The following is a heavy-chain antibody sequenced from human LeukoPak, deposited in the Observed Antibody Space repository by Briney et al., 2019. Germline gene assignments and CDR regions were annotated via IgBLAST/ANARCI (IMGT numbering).Heavy chain of an antibody. J-gene: IGHJ5*02. CDR1: GYSISSGYY. V-gene: IGHV4-38-2*01. CDR2: IYHSGST. Sequence: SETLSLTCAVSGYSISSGYYWGWTRQPPGKGLEWIGSIYHSGSTYYNPSLKSRVTISVDTSKNQFSLKLSSVTAADTAVYYCARALGYDCGSGYYTGNWSAPWGQETLVT. CDR3: ARALGYDCGSGYYTGNWSAP. D-gene: IGHD3-3*01.